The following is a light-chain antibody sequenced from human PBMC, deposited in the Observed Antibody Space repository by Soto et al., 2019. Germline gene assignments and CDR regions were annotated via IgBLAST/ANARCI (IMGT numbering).Light chain of an antibody. J-gene: IGKJ5*01. V-gene: IGKV3-11*01. CDR3: QLPSNRPPRT. CDR1: QSVSSY. CDR2: DAS. Sequence: EIVLTQSPATLSLSPGERATLSCRASQSVSSYLAWYQQKPGQAPRLLIYDASNRATGIPARFSGSGSGTDFTDTSISLESKDFAVQYFQLPSNRPPRTFGQGTGLEIK.